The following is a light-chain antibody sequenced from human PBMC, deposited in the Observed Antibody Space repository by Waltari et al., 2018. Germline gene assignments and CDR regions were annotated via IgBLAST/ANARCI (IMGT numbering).Light chain of an antibody. V-gene: IGLV2-14*01. CDR3: SSYTARSTLV. CDR2: GVD. CDR1: ISDVGGYNF. Sequence: QSALTQSASVSGSPGQTITISCTGTISDVGGYNFVSWYQQLPGKPPKLLIYGVDQRPSGGSLRFSGSKSANTATLTISGLQPEDECDYFCSSYTARSTLVFGGGTKLTVL. J-gene: IGLJ3*02.